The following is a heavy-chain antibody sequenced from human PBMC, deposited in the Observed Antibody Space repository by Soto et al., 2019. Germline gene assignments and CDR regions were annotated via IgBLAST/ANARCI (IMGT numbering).Heavy chain of an antibody. D-gene: IGHD6-13*01. CDR3: ARVMNSSSWSLKWFDP. V-gene: IGHV5-10-1*01. CDR1: GYSFTSYW. J-gene: IGHJ5*02. CDR2: IDPSGSYT. Sequence: GESLKISCKGSGYSFTSYWISWVRQMPGKGLEWMGRIDPSGSYTNYSPSFQGHVTISADKSISTAYLQWSSLKASDTAMYYCARVMNSSSWSLKWFDPWGQGTLVTVSS.